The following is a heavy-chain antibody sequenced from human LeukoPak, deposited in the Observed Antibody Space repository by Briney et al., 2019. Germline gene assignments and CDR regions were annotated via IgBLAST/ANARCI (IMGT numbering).Heavy chain of an antibody. V-gene: IGHV1-2*02. CDR1: GYTFTGYY. CDR2: INPNSGGT. CDR3: ARAEREVVVAAKYYFDY. J-gene: IGHJ4*02. D-gene: IGHD2-15*01. Sequence: ASVKVSCKASGYTFTGYYMHWVRQAPGQGLEWMGWINPNSGGTNYAQKFQGRVTMTRDTSIGTAYMELSRLRSDDTAVYYCARAEREVVVAAKYYFDYWGQGTLVTVSS.